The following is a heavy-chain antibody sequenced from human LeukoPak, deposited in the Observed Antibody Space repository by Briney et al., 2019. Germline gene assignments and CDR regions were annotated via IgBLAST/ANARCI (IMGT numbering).Heavy chain of an antibody. CDR3: ARRMVRGVITSPFDY. J-gene: IGHJ4*02. V-gene: IGHV5-51*01. D-gene: IGHD3-10*01. Sequence: GESLKISCKGSGNTYTNYWIAWVRQMPGKGLEWMGIIYPGDSDTRYSPSFQGQVTISADKSITTAYLQWTSLKASDNGIYYCARRMVRGVITSPFDYWGQGTLVTVSS. CDR2: IYPGDSDT. CDR1: GNTYTNYW.